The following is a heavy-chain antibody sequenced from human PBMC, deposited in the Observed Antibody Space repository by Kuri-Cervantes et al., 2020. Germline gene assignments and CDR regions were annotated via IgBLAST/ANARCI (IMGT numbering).Heavy chain of an antibody. J-gene: IGHJ4*02. CDR2: ISYDGSNK. CDR1: GFTFSSYA. CDR3: ARVDVWAAPFDY. Sequence: GESLKISCAASGFTFSSYAMHWVRQAPGKGLEWVAVISYDGSNKYYADSVKGRFTISRDNSKNTLYLQMNSLRAEDTAVYYCARVDVWAAPFDYWGQGTLVTVSS. D-gene: IGHD2-8*01. V-gene: IGHV3-30-3*01.